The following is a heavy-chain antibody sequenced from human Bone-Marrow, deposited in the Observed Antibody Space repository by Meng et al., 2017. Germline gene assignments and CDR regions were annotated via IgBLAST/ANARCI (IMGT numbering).Heavy chain of an antibody. CDR3: ARDRAYYYDSSGYSRFLDY. CDR1: GYTFTGYY. D-gene: IGHD3-22*01. CDR2: INPNSGGT. J-gene: IGHJ4*02. Sequence: ASVKVSCKASGYTFTGYYMHWVRQAPGQGLEWMGWINPNSGGTNYAQKFQGRVTMTRDTSISTAYMELSRLRSDDTAVYYCARDRAYYYDSSGYSRFLDYWGQGTLVTVPQ. V-gene: IGHV1-2*02.